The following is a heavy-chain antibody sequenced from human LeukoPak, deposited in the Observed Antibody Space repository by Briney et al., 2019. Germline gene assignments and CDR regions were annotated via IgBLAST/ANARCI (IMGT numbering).Heavy chain of an antibody. Sequence: ASVKVSCKASGYTFPNYDINWVRQATGQGLEWMGWMNFNSGNTGYAQKFQGRVTMTRDTSISTAYMELSRLRSDDTAVYYCARAVVYYDSSGYYFDYWGQGTPVTVSS. J-gene: IGHJ4*02. V-gene: IGHV1-8*01. CDR1: GYTFPNYD. CDR2: MNFNSGNT. D-gene: IGHD3-22*01. CDR3: ARAVVYYDSSGYYFDY.